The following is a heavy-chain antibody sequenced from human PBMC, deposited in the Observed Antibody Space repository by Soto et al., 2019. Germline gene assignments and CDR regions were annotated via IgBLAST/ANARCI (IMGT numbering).Heavy chain of an antibody. D-gene: IGHD3-3*01. Sequence: QVQLVQSGAEVKKPGSSVKVSCKASGGTFSSYAISWVRQAPGQGLEWMGRIIPIFGTANYAQKFQGRVTMTADESTSTAYMELSSLRSEDTAVYYCATYDFWSGYSYYYYYGMDVWGQGTTVTVSS. CDR3: ATYDFWSGYSYYYYYGMDV. CDR1: GGTFSSYA. V-gene: IGHV1-69*12. J-gene: IGHJ6*02. CDR2: IIPIFGTA.